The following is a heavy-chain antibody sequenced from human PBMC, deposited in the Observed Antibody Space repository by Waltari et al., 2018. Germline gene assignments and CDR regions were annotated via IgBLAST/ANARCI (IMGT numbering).Heavy chain of an antibody. V-gene: IGHV1-69*12. CDR1: GGTFSSYA. Sequence: QVQLVQSGAEVKKPGSSVKVSCKASGGTFSSYAISWVRQAPGQGLEWMGCFSPILGTANYAQKFQGRVTITADESTSTAYMELSSLRSEDTAVYYCARFTFGGVIVPYYFDYWGQGTLVTVSS. CDR3: ARFTFGGVIVPYYFDY. J-gene: IGHJ4*02. D-gene: IGHD3-16*02. CDR2: FSPILGTA.